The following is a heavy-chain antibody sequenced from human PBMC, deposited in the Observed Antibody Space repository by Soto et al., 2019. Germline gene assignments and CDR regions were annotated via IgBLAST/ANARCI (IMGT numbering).Heavy chain of an antibody. CDR2: IAYDGNEK. CDR3: GKDVGDYVPYYYGVDV. D-gene: IGHD1-26*01. CDR1: GFTLKTHA. V-gene: IGHV3-30*18. J-gene: IGHJ6*02. Sequence: QVQLVESGGGVVQPGTSLRLSCAASGFTLKTHAMHWVRQAPGKGLEWMAVIAYDGNEKFYADSVKGRFTISRVNSKNALYLQINTLRNEDTAVYYCGKDVGDYVPYYYGVDVWGQGTTVTVSS.